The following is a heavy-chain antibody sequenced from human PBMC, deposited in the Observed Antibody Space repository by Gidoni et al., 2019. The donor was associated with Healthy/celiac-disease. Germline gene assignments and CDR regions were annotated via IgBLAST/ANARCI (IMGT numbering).Heavy chain of an antibody. CDR1: GFTFSSYG. Sequence: QVQLVESGGGVVQPGRSLRLSCAASGFTFSSYGMHWVRQAPGKGLEWVAVISYDGSNKYYADSVKGRFTISRDNSKNTLYLQMNSLRAEDTAVYYCAKGRGYSGYDTYYFDYWGQGTLVTVSS. J-gene: IGHJ4*02. D-gene: IGHD5-12*01. CDR3: AKGRGYSGYDTYYFDY. V-gene: IGHV3-30*18. CDR2: ISYDGSNK.